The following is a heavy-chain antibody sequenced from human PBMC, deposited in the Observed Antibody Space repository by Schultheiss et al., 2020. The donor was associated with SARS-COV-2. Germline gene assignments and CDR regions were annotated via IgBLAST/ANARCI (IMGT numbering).Heavy chain of an antibody. Sequence: GGSLRLSCAASGFTFSSYGMHWVRQAPGKGLEWVANIKQDGSEKYYVDSVKGRFTISRDNAKNSLYLQMNSLRAEDTAVYYCARDGEAVAPHAIGAYYWGQGTLVTVSS. CDR2: IKQDGSEK. J-gene: IGHJ4*02. V-gene: IGHV3-7*01. D-gene: IGHD6-19*01. CDR3: ARDGEAVAPHAIGAYY. CDR1: GFTFSSYG.